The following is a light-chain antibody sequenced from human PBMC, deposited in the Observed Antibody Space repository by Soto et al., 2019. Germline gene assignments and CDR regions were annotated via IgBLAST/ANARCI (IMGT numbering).Light chain of an antibody. V-gene: IGKV3D-20*02. CDR1: QSVTSNY. J-gene: IGKJ4*02. CDR2: DAS. Sequence: ILMTLSPATLSVSPGERATLSCMASQSVTSNYLAWYQQKPGQAPRLLIDDASNRATGIPARFSGSGSGTDFTLTISRLEPEDFAVYYCLQRSDWRTLGRGPLVEI. CDR3: LQRSDWRT.